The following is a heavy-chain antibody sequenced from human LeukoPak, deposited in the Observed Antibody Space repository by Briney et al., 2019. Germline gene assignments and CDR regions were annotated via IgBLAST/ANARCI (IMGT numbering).Heavy chain of an antibody. V-gene: IGHV3-21*04. J-gene: IGHJ4*02. D-gene: IGHD6-19*01. CDR1: GFTVSNNY. CDR3: AKDSGLAVAGTGGFDY. Sequence: GGSLRLSCAASGFTVSNNYMSWVRQAPGKGLEWVSSISSSSSYIYYADSVKGRFTISRDNAKNSLYLQMNSLRAEDMALYYCAKDSGLAVAGTGGFDYWGQGTLVTVSS. CDR2: ISSSSSYI.